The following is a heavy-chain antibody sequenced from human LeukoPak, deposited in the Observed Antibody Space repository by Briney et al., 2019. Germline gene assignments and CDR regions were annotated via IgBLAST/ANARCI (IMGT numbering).Heavy chain of an antibody. CDR2: INPSGGGT. Sequence: ASAKVSCKASGYTFTSYYMHWVRQAPGQGLEWMGIINPSGGGTSYAQKFQGRVTMARDMSTSAVYMELSSLRSEDTAVYYCARVREVNYYDSSGYYPGAFDYWGQGTLVTVSS. CDR1: GYTFTSYY. J-gene: IGHJ4*02. CDR3: ARVREVNYYDSSGYYPGAFDY. V-gene: IGHV1-46*01. D-gene: IGHD3-22*01.